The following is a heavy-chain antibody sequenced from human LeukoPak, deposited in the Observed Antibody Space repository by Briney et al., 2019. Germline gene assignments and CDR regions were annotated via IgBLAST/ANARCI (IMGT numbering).Heavy chain of an antibody. J-gene: IGHJ6*02. CDR3: ARDSVGGNSPFRYYYYGMDV. Sequence: SETLSLTCTVSGGSISSYYWSWIRQPAGKGLEWIGRIYTSGSTNYNLSLKSRVTMSVDTSKNQFSLKLSSVTAADTAVYYCARDSVGGNSPFRYYYYGMDVWGQGTTVTVSS. CDR2: IYTSGST. V-gene: IGHV4-4*07. CDR1: GGSISSYY. D-gene: IGHD4-23*01.